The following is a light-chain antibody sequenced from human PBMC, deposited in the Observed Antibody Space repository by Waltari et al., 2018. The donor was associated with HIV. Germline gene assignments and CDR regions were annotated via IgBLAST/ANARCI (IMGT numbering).Light chain of an antibody. V-gene: IGLV1-44*01. Sequence: QSVLTQPPSASGTPGQRVAISFYGSSSNIGSNTIHRYRQLSGTAPKLLINSNNQRPSGVPDRFSGSKSGTSGSLAISGLQSEDEADYYCAAWDDNRNAVVFGGGTKLTVL. CDR2: SNN. CDR3: AAWDDNRNAVV. CDR1: SSNIGSNT. J-gene: IGLJ2*01.